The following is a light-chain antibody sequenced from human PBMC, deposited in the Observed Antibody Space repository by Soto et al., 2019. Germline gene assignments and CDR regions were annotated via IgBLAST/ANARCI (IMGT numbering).Light chain of an antibody. J-gene: IGKJ5*01. CDR2: GAS. V-gene: IGKV3-15*01. CDR3: QQRGSWPPSIT. Sequence: EIVMTQSPSTLSGSPGERATLSSRASQSVSSSLAWYQHKPGKAPRLLIYGASTRATGIPARFSGSGSGKEFTLNISSPEPEDFAVYYCQQRGSWPPSITFGQGTRLEIK. CDR1: QSVSSS.